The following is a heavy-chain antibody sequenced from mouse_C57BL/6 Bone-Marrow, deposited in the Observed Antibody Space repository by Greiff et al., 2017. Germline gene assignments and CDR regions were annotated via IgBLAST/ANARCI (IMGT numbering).Heavy chain of an antibody. Sequence: HVLLQQPGAELVRPGSSLKLSCTASGYTFTSYSMDWVQQSPGQGLEWIGNIYPADSYTHYHHKFKDKVTFSVDKSSSTAYVQLRSLTSEDSAVYYCARNRIAAVVEDFDVWGTGTTVTVSS. D-gene: IGHD1-1*01. J-gene: IGHJ1*03. CDR2: IYPADSYT. CDR3: ARNRIAAVVEDFDV. V-gene: IGHV1-61*01. CDR1: GYTFTSYS.